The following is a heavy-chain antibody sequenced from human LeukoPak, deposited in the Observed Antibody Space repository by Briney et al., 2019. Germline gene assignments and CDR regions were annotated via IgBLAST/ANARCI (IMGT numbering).Heavy chain of an antibody. CDR2: ISSSGSYI. CDR1: GFTFSSYS. V-gene: IGHV3-21*01. Sequence: GGSLRLSCAASGFTFSSYSVNWVRQAPGKGLEWVSSISSSGSYIYYADLVKGRFTISRDNAKNSLYLQMNSLRAEDTAVYYCARGKRGWTTHPDAFDIWGQGTMVTVSS. CDR3: ARGKRGWTTHPDAFDI. D-gene: IGHD1-14*01. J-gene: IGHJ3*02.